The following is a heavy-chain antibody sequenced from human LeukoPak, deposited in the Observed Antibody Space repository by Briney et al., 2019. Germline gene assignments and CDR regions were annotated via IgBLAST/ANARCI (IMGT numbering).Heavy chain of an antibody. J-gene: IGHJ5*02. CDR3: ARYTVNIFDP. D-gene: IGHD4-17*01. Sequence: GGSPRLSCAASGFTFSSYSVNWVRQAPGKGLEWVSYISSSGSTIYYADSVKGRFTISRDNAKNSLYLQMNSLRAEDTAVYFCARYTVNIFDPWGQGTLVTVSS. CDR2: ISSSGSTI. CDR1: GFTFSSYS. V-gene: IGHV3-48*04.